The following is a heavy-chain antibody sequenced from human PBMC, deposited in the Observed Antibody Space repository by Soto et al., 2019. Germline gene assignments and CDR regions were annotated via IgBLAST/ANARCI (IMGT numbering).Heavy chain of an antibody. CDR2: IIPIFGTA. CDR3: AGALAGTICFDY. CDR1: GGTFSSYA. V-gene: IGHV1-69*13. Sequence: ASVKVSCKASGGTFSSYAISWVRQAPGQGLEWMGGIIPIFGTANYAQKFQGRVTITADESTSTAYMELSSLRSEDTAVYYCAGALAGTICFDYWGQGTLVTVSS. J-gene: IGHJ4*02. D-gene: IGHD6-19*01.